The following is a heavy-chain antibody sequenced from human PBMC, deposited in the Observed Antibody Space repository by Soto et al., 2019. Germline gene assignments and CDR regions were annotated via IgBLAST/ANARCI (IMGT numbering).Heavy chain of an antibody. D-gene: IGHD2-2*01. Sequence: SETLSLTCTVSGGSISSYYWSWIRQPPGKGLEWIGYIYYSGSTNYNPSLKSRVTISVDTSKNQFSLRLSSVTAADTAVYYCARGYCSSTSCYLSPYNWFDPWGQGTLVTVSS. CDR1: GGSISSYY. J-gene: IGHJ5*02. CDR2: IYYSGST. CDR3: ARGYCSSTSCYLSPYNWFDP. V-gene: IGHV4-59*01.